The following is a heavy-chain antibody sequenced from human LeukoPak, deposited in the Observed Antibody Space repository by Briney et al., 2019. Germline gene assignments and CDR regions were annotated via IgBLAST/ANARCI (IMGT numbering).Heavy chain of an antibody. CDR2: IYPGDSDT. D-gene: IGHD2-2*01. CDR1: GYSFTSYW. V-gene: IGHV5-51*01. Sequence: GESLKISRKGYGYSFTSYWIGWVREMPGKGLEWVGIIYPGDSDTRYSPSFQGQVTISADKSISTAYLQWSSLKASDTAMYYCARGATRYCSSTSGYGVNWFDPWGQGTLVTVSS. CDR3: ARGATRYCSSTSGYGVNWFDP. J-gene: IGHJ5*02.